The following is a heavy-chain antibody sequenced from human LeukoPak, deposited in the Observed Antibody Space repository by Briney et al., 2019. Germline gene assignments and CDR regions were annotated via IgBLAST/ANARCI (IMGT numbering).Heavy chain of an antibody. D-gene: IGHD3-3*01. Sequence: SETLSLTCTVFGGSISSYYWSWIRQPAGKGLEWIGRIYTSGSTNYNPSLKSRVTMSVDTSKNQFSLKLSSVTAADTAVYYCARGVNDFWSGYPFDYWGQGTLVTVSS. CDR2: IYTSGST. J-gene: IGHJ4*02. CDR1: GGSISSYY. V-gene: IGHV4-4*07. CDR3: ARGVNDFWSGYPFDY.